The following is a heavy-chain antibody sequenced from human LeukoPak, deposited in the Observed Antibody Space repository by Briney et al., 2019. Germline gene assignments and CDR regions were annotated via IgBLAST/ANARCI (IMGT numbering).Heavy chain of an antibody. CDR1: GFTSSSYW. V-gene: IGHV3-74*01. D-gene: IGHD3-10*01. CDR2: TNSDGSST. Sequence: GGSLRLSCAASGFTSSSYWMHGVRQAPGKGLVWVSRTNSDGSSTYYADSVKGRFTISKDNAENTVYLQMNSLRADDPAVYYCARGGYYVSGSFDCWGQGALVTVSS. CDR3: ARGGYYVSGSFDC. J-gene: IGHJ4*02.